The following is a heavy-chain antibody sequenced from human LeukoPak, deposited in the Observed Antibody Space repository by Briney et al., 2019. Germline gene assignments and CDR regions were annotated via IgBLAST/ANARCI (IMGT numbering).Heavy chain of an antibody. J-gene: IGHJ3*02. Sequence: GGSLRLSCAASGFTFSSYAMSWVRQAPGKGLEWVSYISSSSSTIYYADSVKGRFTISRDNSKNTLFLQMNSLRAEDTAVYYCANTKQYAFDIWGQGTMVTVSS. CDR3: ANTKQYAFDI. V-gene: IGHV3-48*01. CDR2: ISSSSSTI. D-gene: IGHD1/OR15-1a*01. CDR1: GFTFSSYA.